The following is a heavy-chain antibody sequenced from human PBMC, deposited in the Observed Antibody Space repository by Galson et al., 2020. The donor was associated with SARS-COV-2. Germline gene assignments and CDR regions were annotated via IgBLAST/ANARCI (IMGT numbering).Heavy chain of an antibody. J-gene: IGHJ4*02. D-gene: IGHD1-7*01. CDR1: GFTFSSYS. V-gene: IGHV3-21*01. CDR2: ISSSSSYI. CDR3: ARDRGITGTTSGDY. Sequence: GGYLRLSCAASGFTFSSYSMNWVRQAPGKGLAWVSSISSSSSYIYYADSVKGRFTISRDNAKNSLYLQMNSLRAEDTAVYYCARDRGITGTTSGDYWGQGTLVTVSS.